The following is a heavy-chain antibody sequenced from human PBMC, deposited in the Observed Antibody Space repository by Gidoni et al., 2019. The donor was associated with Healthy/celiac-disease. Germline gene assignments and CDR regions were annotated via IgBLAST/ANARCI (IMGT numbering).Heavy chain of an antibody. CDR3: ARDGIEDIVVVPAAKHYYYYYGMDV. J-gene: IGHJ6*02. D-gene: IGHD2-2*01. CDR1: GGTFSSYA. CDR2: IIPIFGTA. V-gene: IGHV1-69*01. Sequence: QVQLVQSGAEVKKPGSSVKVSCKASGGTFSSYAISWVRQAPGQGLEWMGGIIPIFGTANYAQKFQGRVTITADESTSTAYMELSSLRSEDTAVYYCARDGIEDIVVVPAAKHYYYYYGMDVWGQGTTVTVSS.